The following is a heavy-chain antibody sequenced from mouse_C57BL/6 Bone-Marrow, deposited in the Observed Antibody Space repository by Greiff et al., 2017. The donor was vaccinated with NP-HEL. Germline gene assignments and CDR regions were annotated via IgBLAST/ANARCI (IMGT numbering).Heavy chain of an antibody. CDR1: GFSINSDCY. D-gene: IGHD2-2*01. CDR2: TFYSGIT. Sequence: VQLKQSGPSLVRPSQTLSLTCTVTGFSINSDCYWIWIRQFPGNKLEYIGYTFYSGITYYNPSLESRTYITRDTSKNQFSLKLSSVTTEDTATYYCARDRPDGYDGYYFDYWGQGTTLTVSS. J-gene: IGHJ2*01. V-gene: IGHV3-3*01. CDR3: ARDRPDGYDGYYFDY.